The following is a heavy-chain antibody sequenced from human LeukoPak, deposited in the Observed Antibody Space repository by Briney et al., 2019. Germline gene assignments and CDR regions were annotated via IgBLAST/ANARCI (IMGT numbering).Heavy chain of an antibody. J-gene: IGHJ5*02. Sequence: PSQTLSLTCAISGDSVSSNGAAWHWFRQSPSRGLEWLGRTYYRSKWYNDYAVSVKSRTTINPDTSKNQFSLQLNSVTPEDTAVYYCTRFNSSSKWFGPWGQGTLVTVSS. D-gene: IGHD6-6*01. CDR1: GDSVSSNGAA. V-gene: IGHV6-1*01. CDR2: TYYRSKWYN. CDR3: TRFNSSSKWFGP.